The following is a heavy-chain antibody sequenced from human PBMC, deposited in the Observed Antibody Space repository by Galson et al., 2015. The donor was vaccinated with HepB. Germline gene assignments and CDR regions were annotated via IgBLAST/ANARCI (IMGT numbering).Heavy chain of an antibody. CDR2: MNPNSGNT. V-gene: IGHV1-8*01. Sequence: SVKVSCKASGYTFTSYDINWVRQATGQGLEWMGWMNPNSGNTGYAQKFQGRVTMTTNTSISTAYMELSSLRSEDTAVYYCARGRSGYDFWSGYAYYYYYYMDVWGKGTTVTVSS. CDR1: GYTFTSYD. D-gene: IGHD3-3*01. CDR3: ARGRSGYDFWSGYAYYYYYYMDV. J-gene: IGHJ6*03.